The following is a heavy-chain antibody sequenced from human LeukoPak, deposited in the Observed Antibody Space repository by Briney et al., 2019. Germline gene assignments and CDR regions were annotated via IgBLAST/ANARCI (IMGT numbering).Heavy chain of an antibody. J-gene: IGHJ6*03. Sequence: ASVKVSCKASGYTFTSYGISWVRQAPGQGLERMGWISAYNGNTNYAQKLQGRVTMTTDTSTSTAYVELRSLRPDDTAVYYCASGAQTSSAYYYYYYYMDVWGKGTTVTVSS. CDR2: ISAYNGNT. CDR1: GYTFTSYG. V-gene: IGHV1-18*01. CDR3: ASGAQTSSAYYYYYYYMDV. D-gene: IGHD4/OR15-4a*01.